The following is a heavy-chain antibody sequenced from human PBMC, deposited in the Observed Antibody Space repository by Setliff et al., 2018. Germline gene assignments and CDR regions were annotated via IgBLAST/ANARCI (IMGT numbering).Heavy chain of an antibody. CDR1: GGNFNNYA. CDR2: IIPLFRTT. V-gene: IGHV1-69*13. Sequence: ASVKVSCKASGGNFNNYAINWVRQAPGQGLEWVGRIIPLFRTTNLAQEFQGRVTMTADESTETTYMDLTSLRSEDTAVYYCARGYQVTPPRADAFDIWGQGTLVTVSS. J-gene: IGHJ3*02. CDR3: ARGYQVTPPRADAFDI. D-gene: IGHD2-2*01.